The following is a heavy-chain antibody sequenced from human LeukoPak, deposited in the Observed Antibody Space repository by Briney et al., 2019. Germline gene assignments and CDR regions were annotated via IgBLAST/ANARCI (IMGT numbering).Heavy chain of an antibody. CDR1: GGSIGNNH. CDR2: LHISGNT. CDR3: ARDPLRSSFDS. V-gene: IGHV4-4*07. Sequence: SETLSLTCAVSGGSIGNNHWAWIRLPAGKGLEWIGRLHISGNTNFNPSLNSRVTISVDRSKNQFSLKMTSMTAADTAVYFCARDPLRSSFDSWGQGILVTVSP. D-gene: IGHD1-26*01. J-gene: IGHJ4*02.